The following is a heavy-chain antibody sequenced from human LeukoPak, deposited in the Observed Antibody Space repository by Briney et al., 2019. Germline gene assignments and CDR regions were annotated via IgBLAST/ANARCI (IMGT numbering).Heavy chain of an antibody. CDR2: IETDGTRT. D-gene: IGHD1-26*01. V-gene: IGHV3-74*01. Sequence: GGSLRLSCAASGFTFSLHRIHWVRQVPGKGLEWISWIETDGTRTGYVASVRGRFTVSRDNAKSTVYLEMNSLRAEDTAVYYCGRDQVGTNYWGQGTLVTVSS. J-gene: IGHJ4*02. CDR3: GRDQVGTNY. CDR1: GFTFSLHR.